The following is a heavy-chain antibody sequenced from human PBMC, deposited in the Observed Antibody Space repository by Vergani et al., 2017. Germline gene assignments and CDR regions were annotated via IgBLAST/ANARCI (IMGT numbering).Heavy chain of an antibody. CDR3: AKESGLAVAAHFDY. CDR2: ISSSSSTI. V-gene: IGHV3-48*01. CDR1: GFTFSSYS. J-gene: IGHJ4*02. Sequence: EVQLVESGGGLVQPGGSLRLSCAASGFTFSSYSMNWVRQAPGKGLEWVSYISSSSSTIYYADSVKGRFTISRDNSKNTLYLQMNSLRAEDTAVYYCAKESGLAVAAHFDYWGQGTLVTVSS. D-gene: IGHD6-19*01.